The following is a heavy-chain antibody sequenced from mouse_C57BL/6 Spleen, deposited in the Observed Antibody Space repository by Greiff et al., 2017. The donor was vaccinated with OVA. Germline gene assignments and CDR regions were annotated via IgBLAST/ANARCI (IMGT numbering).Heavy chain of an antibody. Sequence: ESGPGLVKPSQSLSLTCSVTGYSITSGYYWNWIRQFPGNKLEWMGYISYDGSNNYNPSLKNRISITRDTSKNQFFLKLNSVTTEDTATYYCANYYYGSRAYWGQGTLVTVSA. CDR1: GYSITSGYY. CDR3: ANYYYGSRAY. J-gene: IGHJ3*01. D-gene: IGHD1-1*01. V-gene: IGHV3-6*01. CDR2: ISYDGSN.